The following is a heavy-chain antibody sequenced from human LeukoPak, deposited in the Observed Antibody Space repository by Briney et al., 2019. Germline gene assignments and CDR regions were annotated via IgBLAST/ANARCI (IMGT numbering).Heavy chain of an antibody. D-gene: IGHD7-27*01. Sequence: SETLSLTCTVSGGSISSYYWSWIRQPPGKGLEWIGYIYYSGSTNYNPSLKSRATISVDTSKNQFSLKLSSVTAADTAVYYCARLTANWGSRYYYYGMDVWGKGTTVTVSS. V-gene: IGHV4-59*01. CDR2: IYYSGST. CDR3: ARLTANWGSRYYYYGMDV. CDR1: GGSISSYY. J-gene: IGHJ6*04.